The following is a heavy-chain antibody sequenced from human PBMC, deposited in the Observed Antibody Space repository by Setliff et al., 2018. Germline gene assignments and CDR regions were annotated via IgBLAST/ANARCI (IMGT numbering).Heavy chain of an antibody. V-gene: IGHV4-31*02. CDR2: IYYSGNT. CDR1: GGSISSGGYY. D-gene: IGHD5-18*01. CDR3: ARVPRFTDTRNAFDI. Sequence: SETLSLTCTVSGGSISSGGYYWGWIRQHPGKGLEWVGYIYYSGNTYYNPSLKSRVTISVDTSKNQFSLKLSSVTAADTAVYYCARVPRFTDTRNAFDIWGQGTMVTVSS. J-gene: IGHJ3*02.